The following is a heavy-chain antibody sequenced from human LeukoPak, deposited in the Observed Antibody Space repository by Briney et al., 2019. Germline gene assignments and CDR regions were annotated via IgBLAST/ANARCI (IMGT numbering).Heavy chain of an antibody. Sequence: GASVKVSCKASGYTFTSYDINWVRQATGQGLEWMGWISAYNGNTNYAQKLQGRVTMTTDTSTSTAYMELRSLRSDDTAVYYCARDYPNYDILTGYARPQHAPPYFQHWGQGTLVTVSS. J-gene: IGHJ1*01. CDR3: ARDYPNYDILTGYARPQHAPPYFQH. D-gene: IGHD3-9*01. V-gene: IGHV1-18*01. CDR1: GYTFTSYD. CDR2: ISAYNGNT.